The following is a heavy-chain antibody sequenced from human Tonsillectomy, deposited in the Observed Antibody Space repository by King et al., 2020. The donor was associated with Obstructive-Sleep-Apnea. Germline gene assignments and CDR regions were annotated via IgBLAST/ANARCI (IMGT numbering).Heavy chain of an antibody. J-gene: IGHJ6*02. V-gene: IGHV5-10-1*03. CDR2: IDPSDSYT. Sequence: QLVQSGAEVKKPGESLRISCKGSGYSFTSYWISWVRQMPGKGLEWMGRIDPSDSYTNYSPYFQGHVTISADKSISTAYLQWSSLKASDTAMYYCATPSKYSSSWTGPYYYGMDVWGQGTTVTVSS. CDR3: ATPSKYSSSWTGPYYYGMDV. CDR1: GYSFTSYW. D-gene: IGHD6-13*01.